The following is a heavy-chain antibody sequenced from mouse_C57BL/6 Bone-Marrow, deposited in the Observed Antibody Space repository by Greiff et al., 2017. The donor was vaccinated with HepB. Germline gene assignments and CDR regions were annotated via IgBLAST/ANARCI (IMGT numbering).Heavy chain of an antibody. Sequence: EVHLVESGGGLVQPGGSLKLSCAASGFTFSDYGMAWVRQAPRKGPEWVAFISNLAYSIYYADTVTGRFTISRENAKNTLYLEMSGLRSEDTAMYYCARHYYRYFDVWGTGTTVTVSS. CDR3: ARHYYRYFDV. CDR1: GFTFSDYG. J-gene: IGHJ1*03. V-gene: IGHV5-15*01. CDR2: ISNLAYSI.